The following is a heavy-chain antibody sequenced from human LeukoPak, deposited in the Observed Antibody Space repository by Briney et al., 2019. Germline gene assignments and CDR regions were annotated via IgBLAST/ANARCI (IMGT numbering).Heavy chain of an antibody. D-gene: IGHD6-19*01. CDR1: GGSISSSSYY. CDR2: IYYSGST. CDR3: ARHVPGQWPYYYYYMDV. V-gene: IGHV4-39*01. J-gene: IGHJ6*03. Sequence: PSETLSLTCTVSGGSISSSSYYWGWIRQPPGKGLEWIGGIYYSGSTYYNPSLKSRVTISVDTSKNQFSLKLSSVTAADTAVYYCARHVPGQWPYYYYYMDVWGKGTTVTVSS.